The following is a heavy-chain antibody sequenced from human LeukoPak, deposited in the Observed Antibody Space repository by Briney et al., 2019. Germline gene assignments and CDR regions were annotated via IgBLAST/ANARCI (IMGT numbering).Heavy chain of an antibody. CDR1: GFTFSNYA. V-gene: IGHV3-23*01. CDR2: ISGSGGST. Sequence: GGSLRLSCAASGFTFSNYAMSWVRQAPGKGLEWVSSISGSGGSTYYVDSVKGRFTISRDNSKNTLYLQMNSLRAEDTAVYYCAKDQYSVSYYWFDPWGQGTLVTVSS. CDR3: AKDQYSVSYYWFDP. D-gene: IGHD1-26*01. J-gene: IGHJ5*02.